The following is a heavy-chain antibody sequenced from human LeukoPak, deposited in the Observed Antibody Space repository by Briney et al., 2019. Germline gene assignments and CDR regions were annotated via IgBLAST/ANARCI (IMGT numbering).Heavy chain of an antibody. D-gene: IGHD6-6*01. CDR3: ARLSNEYSSSSPIDY. CDR2: IYPGDSDT. Sequence: GESLKISCKGSGYRFTTYWIGWVRQMPGKGLEWMGIIYPGDSDTRDSPSFQGQVTISADRSISTAYLQWSSLKASDTAMYYCARLSNEYSSSSPIDYWGQGTLVTVSS. V-gene: IGHV5-51*01. CDR1: GYRFTTYW. J-gene: IGHJ4*02.